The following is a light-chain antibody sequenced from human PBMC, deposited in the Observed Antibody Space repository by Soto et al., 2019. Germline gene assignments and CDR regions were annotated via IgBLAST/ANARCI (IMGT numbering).Light chain of an antibody. CDR3: SSYTSSSTLV. J-gene: IGLJ2*01. Sequence: QSALTQPASVSGSPGQSITISCTGTSSDVGGYNYVSWYQQHPGKAPKLMIYDVRNRPSGVSNRFSDSKSGNTASLTISGLQAEDEADYYCSSYTSSSTLVFGGGTQLTVL. CDR2: DVR. V-gene: IGLV2-14*01. CDR1: SSDVGGYNY.